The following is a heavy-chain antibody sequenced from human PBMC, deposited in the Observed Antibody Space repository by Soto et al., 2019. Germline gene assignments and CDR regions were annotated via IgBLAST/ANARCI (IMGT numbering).Heavy chain of an antibody. CDR2: IYPGDSDT. CDR1: GYSFTSYW. Sequence: GESLKISCKGSGYSFTSYWIGWVRQMPGKGLEWMGIIYPGDSDTRYSPSFQGQVTISADKSISTAYLQWSSLKASDTAMYYCARHKSANWSGVYYYGMEVWGQGTTVTVSS. D-gene: IGHD3-10*01. J-gene: IGHJ6*02. CDR3: ARHKSANWSGVYYYGMEV. V-gene: IGHV5-51*01.